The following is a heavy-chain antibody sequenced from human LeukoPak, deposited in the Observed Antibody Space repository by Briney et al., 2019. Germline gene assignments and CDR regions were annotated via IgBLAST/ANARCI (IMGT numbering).Heavy chain of an antibody. CDR2: IYYSGST. V-gene: IGHV4-39*01. CDR1: GGSISSSSYY. CDR3: ARVQEWELTFDY. J-gene: IGHJ4*02. D-gene: IGHD1-26*01. Sequence: SEALSLTCTVSGGSISSSSYYWGWIRQPPGKGLEWIGSIYYSGSTYYNPSLKSRVTISVDTSKNQSSLKLSSVTAADTAVYYCARVQEWELTFDYWGQGTLVTVSS.